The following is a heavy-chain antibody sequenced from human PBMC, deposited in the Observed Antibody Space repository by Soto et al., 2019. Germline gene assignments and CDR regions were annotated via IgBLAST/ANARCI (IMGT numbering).Heavy chain of an antibody. Sequence: ASVKVSCKASGYTFTSYDVNWVRQATGQGLEWMGWMNPNSGNTGYAQKFQGRVTMTRNTSISTAYMELSSLRSEDTAVYYCARSVEWLASFDYWGQGTLVTVSS. CDR1: GYTFTSYD. CDR3: ARSVEWLASFDY. D-gene: IGHD6-19*01. CDR2: MNPNSGNT. V-gene: IGHV1-8*02. J-gene: IGHJ4*02.